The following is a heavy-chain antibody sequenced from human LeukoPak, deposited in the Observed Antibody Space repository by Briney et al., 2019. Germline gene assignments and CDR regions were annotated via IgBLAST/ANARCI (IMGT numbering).Heavy chain of an antibody. CDR2: IFYSGST. D-gene: IGHD6-13*01. V-gene: IGHV4-39*01. Sequence: SETLSLTCTVSGGSISSSSYYWGWIRQPPGRGLEGFGSIFYSGSTYYNPSLKSRVTISVDTSKNQFSLKLSSVTAADTAVYYCASCAAAGPNDYYYYYMDVWGKGTTVTVSS. J-gene: IGHJ6*03. CDR1: GGSISSSSYY. CDR3: ASCAAAGPNDYYYYYMDV.